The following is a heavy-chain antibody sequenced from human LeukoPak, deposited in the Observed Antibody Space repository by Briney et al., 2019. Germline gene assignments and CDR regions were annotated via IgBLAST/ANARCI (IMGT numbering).Heavy chain of an antibody. CDR1: EFHFSTHG. CDR2: VSPSGDIT. V-gene: IGHV3-23*01. J-gene: IGHJ3*01. CDR3: VKGLDWGAFDV. Sequence: GGSLRLSCAASEFHFSTHGMNWVRQAAGKGLEWVSGVSPSGDITYYADSVMGRFTISRDNRKSTVSLQMNSLRAEDTALYYCVKGLDWGAFDVWGQGTMVTVSS. D-gene: IGHD7-27*01.